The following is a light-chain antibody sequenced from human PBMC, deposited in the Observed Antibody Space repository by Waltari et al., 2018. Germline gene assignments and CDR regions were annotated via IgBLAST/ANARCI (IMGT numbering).Light chain of an antibody. CDR1: QGISSY. Sequence: DIQLTQSPSSLSASVGDRVTITCRASQGISSYLAWYQQKPGKAPKLLIYKASSLQSGVPSRFSGSGSGTEFTLTISSLQPEDFAVYYCQQRNSYTRTFGQGTKVEIK. CDR2: KAS. V-gene: IGKV1-9*01. CDR3: QQRNSYTRT. J-gene: IGKJ1*01.